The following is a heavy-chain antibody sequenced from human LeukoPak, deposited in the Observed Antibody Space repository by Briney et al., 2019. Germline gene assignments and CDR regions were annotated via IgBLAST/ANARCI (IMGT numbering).Heavy chain of an antibody. CDR1: GYTFVSYG. CDR3: ARSGRTVTTHFDY. Sequence: GASVTVSCKASGYTFVSYGISWVRQAPGQGLEWMGWIGADNANTNYAQKLQGRVTMTTDTYTNTAYMELRSLTSDDTAVYFCARSGRTVTTHFDYWGQGTLVTVSS. CDR2: IGADNANT. J-gene: IGHJ4*02. V-gene: IGHV1-18*01. D-gene: IGHD4-17*01.